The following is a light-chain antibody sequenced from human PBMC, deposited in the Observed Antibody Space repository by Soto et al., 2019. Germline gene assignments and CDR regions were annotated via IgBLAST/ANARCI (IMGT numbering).Light chain of an antibody. CDR1: SSDVGGYDY. V-gene: IGLV2-11*01. CDR3: CSYAGSYTLL. Sequence: QSVLTQPRSVSGSPGQSVTISCTGTSSDVGGYDYVSWYQQDPGKAPKLMIYDVTKRPSGVPDRFSGSKSGNTASLTISGLQAEDEADYYCCSYAGSYTLLFGGGTKVTVL. CDR2: DVT. J-gene: IGLJ3*02.